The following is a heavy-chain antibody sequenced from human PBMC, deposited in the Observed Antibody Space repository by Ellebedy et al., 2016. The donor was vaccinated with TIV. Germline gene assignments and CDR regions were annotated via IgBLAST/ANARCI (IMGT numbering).Heavy chain of an antibody. CDR2: INYSGRT. V-gene: IGHV4-59*01. D-gene: IGHD4-11*01. J-gene: IGHJ6*02. CDR1: GRSIASYY. CDR3: AREDSNYSDRYYYYGLDV. Sequence: SETLSLTXSVSGRSIASYYWSWIRQPPGRGLEYIGYINYSGRTNFNPSLKSRVTLSVDLSKNQFSLRLTSVTAADTAVYYCAREDSNYSDRYYYYGLDVWGQGTTVTVSS.